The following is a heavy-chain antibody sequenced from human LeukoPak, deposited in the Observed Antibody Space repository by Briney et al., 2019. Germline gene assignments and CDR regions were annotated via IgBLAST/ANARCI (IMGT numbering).Heavy chain of an antibody. CDR3: ARSLGYYDSSGYYLNYYYYYYMDV. Sequence: ASVKVSCKASGCTFTSYGISWVRQAPGQGLEWMGWISAYNGNTNYAQKLQGRVTMTTDTSTSTACMELRSLRSDDTAVYYCARSLGYYDSSGYYLNYYYYYYMDVWGKGTTVTVSS. CDR1: GCTFTSYG. V-gene: IGHV1-18*01. D-gene: IGHD3-22*01. J-gene: IGHJ6*03. CDR2: ISAYNGNT.